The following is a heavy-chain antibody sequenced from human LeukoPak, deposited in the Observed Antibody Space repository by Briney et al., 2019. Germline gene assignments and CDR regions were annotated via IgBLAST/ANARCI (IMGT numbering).Heavy chain of an antibody. CDR1: GGSISSGSYY. CDR3: AREPSTAMVTDYYFDY. Sequence: SETLSLTCTVSGGSISSGSYYWSWIRQPAVKGLEWIGRIYTSGSTNYNPSLKSRVTISVDTSKNQFSLKLSSVTAADTAVYYCAREPSTAMVTDYYFDYWGQGTLVTVSS. CDR2: IYTSGST. D-gene: IGHD5-18*01. V-gene: IGHV4-61*02. J-gene: IGHJ4*02.